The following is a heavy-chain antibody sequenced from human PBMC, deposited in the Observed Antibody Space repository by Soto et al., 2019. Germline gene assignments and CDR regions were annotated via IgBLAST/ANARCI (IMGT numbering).Heavy chain of an antibody. Sequence: SETLSLTCTVSGVSVSRDYQWIWIRQPPGKGLEWIGHISYSGSPYYHPSLRSRLSISVDTSKNQFSLKVKSVTAADTSVYYCARAWDFWGQGTLVTVSS. CDR3: ARAWDF. V-gene: IGHV4-30-4*01. CDR2: ISYSGSP. CDR1: GVSVSRDYQ. D-gene: IGHD1-26*01. J-gene: IGHJ1*01.